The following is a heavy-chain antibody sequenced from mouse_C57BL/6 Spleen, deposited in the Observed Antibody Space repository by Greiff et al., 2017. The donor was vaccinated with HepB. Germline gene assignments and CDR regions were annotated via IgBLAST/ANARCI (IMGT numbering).Heavy chain of an antibody. CDR1: GFTFSDYG. V-gene: IGHV5-17*01. J-gene: IGHJ4*01. Sequence: EVHLVESGGGLVKPGGSLKLSCAASGFTFSDYGMHWVRQAPEKGLEWVAYISSGSSTIYYADTVKGRFTISRDNAKNTLFLQMTSLRSEDTAMYYCARGRVLGLSMDYWGQGTSVTVSS. D-gene: IGHD4-1*01. CDR2: ISSGSSTI. CDR3: ARGRVLGLSMDY.